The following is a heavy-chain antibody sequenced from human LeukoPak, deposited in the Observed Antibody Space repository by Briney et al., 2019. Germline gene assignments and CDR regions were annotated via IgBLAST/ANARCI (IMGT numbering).Heavy chain of an antibody. CDR2: IYHSGST. CDR1: GGSISSGGYS. Sequence: PSQTLSLTCAVSGGSISSGGYSWSWIRQPPGKGLEWIGYIYHSGSTYYNPSLKSRVTISVDRSRNQFSLKLSSVTAADTAVYYCARVIKDRALWFDPWGQGTLVTVSS. D-gene: IGHD1-14*01. J-gene: IGHJ5*02. V-gene: IGHV4-30-2*01. CDR3: ARVIKDRALWFDP.